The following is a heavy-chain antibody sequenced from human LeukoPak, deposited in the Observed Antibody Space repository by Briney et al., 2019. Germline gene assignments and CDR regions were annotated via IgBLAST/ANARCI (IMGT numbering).Heavy chain of an antibody. V-gene: IGHV4-38-2*02. D-gene: IGHD1-7*01. Sequence: SETLSLTCTVSGYSMSSGYDWGWIRQPPGKGLQWIGSIFHSGNSYYNPSLKSRVTISVDTSKNQFSLKVNSVTAADTAVYYCARVGYNWNLWFDFWGQGTTVTVSS. CDR1: GYSMSSGYD. CDR3: ARVGYNWNLWFDF. J-gene: IGHJ3*01. CDR2: IFHSGNS.